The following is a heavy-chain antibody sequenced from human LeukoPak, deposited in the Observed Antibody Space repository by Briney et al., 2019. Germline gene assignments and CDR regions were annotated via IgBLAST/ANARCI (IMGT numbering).Heavy chain of an antibody. V-gene: IGHV3-66*01. J-gene: IGHJ3*02. CDR3: ARALPVISGIVRAFDI. CDR1: GLTFSSYS. CDR2: IYSGGST. Sequence: GGSLRLSCAVSGLTFSSYSMNWVRQAPGKGLEWVSVIYSGGSTYYADSVKGRFTISRDNSKNTLYLQMKSLRAEDTAVYYCARALPVISGIVRAFDIWGQGTMVTVSS. D-gene: IGHD3-10*01.